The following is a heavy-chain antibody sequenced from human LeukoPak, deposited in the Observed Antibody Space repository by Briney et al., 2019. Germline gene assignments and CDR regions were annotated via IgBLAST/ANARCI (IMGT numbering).Heavy chain of an antibody. CDR1: GFTFSSYA. Sequence: GGSLRLSCAASGFTFSSYACHWARQPPGKGREWVAVIWYDGSNKYYADSVKGRFTISRDNSKNTLYLQMDSLRAEDTAVYYCARDVGVGYFDYWGQGTLVTVSS. D-gene: IGHD2-15*01. J-gene: IGHJ4*02. CDR2: IWYDGSNK. V-gene: IGHV3-33*01. CDR3: ARDVGVGYFDY.